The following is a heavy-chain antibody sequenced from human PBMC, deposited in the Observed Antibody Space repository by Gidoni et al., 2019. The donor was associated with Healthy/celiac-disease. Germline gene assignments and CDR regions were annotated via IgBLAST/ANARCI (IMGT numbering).Heavy chain of an antibody. CDR2: SSAGGGAT. V-gene: IGHV3-23*01. J-gene: IGHJ3*02. D-gene: IGHD2-15*01. Sequence: EVQLLESGGGLAQPGESLRLSCAASGLLLSSYAMSWVRQAPGKWLEWVSGSSAGGGATYYGAAVKGRFTISRDNSKNTLSLQMNSLRAEDTAVYYCAKDRLTLDALDIWGQGTTVTVSS. CDR3: AKDRLTLDALDI. CDR1: GLLLSSYA.